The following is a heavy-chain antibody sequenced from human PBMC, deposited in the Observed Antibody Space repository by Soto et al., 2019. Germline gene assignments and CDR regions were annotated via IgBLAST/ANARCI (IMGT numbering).Heavy chain of an antibody. J-gene: IGHJ3*02. Sequence: ASVKVSCKASGYTFTSYAMHWVRQAPGQRLEWMGWINAGNGNTKYSQKFQGRVTITRDTSASTAYMELGSLRSEDTAVYYCARVRANYYDSSSDAFDIWGQGTMVTVSS. CDR1: GYTFTSYA. D-gene: IGHD3-22*01. V-gene: IGHV1-3*01. CDR2: INAGNGNT. CDR3: ARVRANYYDSSSDAFDI.